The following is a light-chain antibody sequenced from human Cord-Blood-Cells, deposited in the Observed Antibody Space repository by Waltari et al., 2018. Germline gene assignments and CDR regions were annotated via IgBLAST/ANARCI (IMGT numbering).Light chain of an antibody. J-gene: IGKJ1*01. V-gene: IGKV1-39*01. Sequence: DIQMTQSPSSLSASVGDRVTITCRASQSISSYLNWYQQKPGNAPKLLIYAASSLQSGVPSRFSGSGSGTDFTLTISSLQPEDFATYYCQQSYSTPRAFGQVTKVEIK. CDR1: QSISSY. CDR2: AAS. CDR3: QQSYSTPRA.